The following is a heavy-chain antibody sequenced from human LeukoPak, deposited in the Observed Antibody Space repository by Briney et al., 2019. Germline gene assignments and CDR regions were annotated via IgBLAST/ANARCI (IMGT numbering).Heavy chain of an antibody. CDR3: AKRSNFWTGYLDY. J-gene: IGHJ4*02. V-gene: IGHV3-23*01. Sequence: GGSLRVSCTASKFTFSNYAMSWVRQAPGKGLEWVSAISGSGGSTYYADSVKGRFTISRDNPKDTLFLQMNSLRTEDTAVYYCAKRSNFWTGYLDYWGQGTLVTVSS. D-gene: IGHD3/OR15-3a*01. CDR1: KFTFSNYA. CDR2: ISGSGGST.